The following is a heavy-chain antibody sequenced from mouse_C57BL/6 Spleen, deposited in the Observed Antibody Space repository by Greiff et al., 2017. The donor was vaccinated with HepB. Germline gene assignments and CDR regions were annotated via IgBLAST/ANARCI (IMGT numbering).Heavy chain of an antibody. D-gene: IGHD2-4*01. CDR1: GYSITSGYY. Sequence: VQLQQSGPGLVKPSQSLSLTCSVTGYSITSGYYWNWIRQFPGNKLEWMGYISYDGSNNYNPSLKNRISITRDTSKNQFFLKLNSVTTEDTATYYCASVYYDYGGLFAYWGQGTLVTVSA. CDR3: ASVYYDYGGLFAY. J-gene: IGHJ3*01. V-gene: IGHV3-6*01. CDR2: ISYDGSN.